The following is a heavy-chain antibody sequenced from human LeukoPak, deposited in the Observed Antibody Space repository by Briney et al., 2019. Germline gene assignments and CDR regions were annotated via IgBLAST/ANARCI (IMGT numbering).Heavy chain of an antibody. Sequence: SGGSLRLSCAASGFTFSSYGMSWVRQAPGKGLEWVSAISGSGGSTYYADSVKGRFTISRDNSKNTLYLQMNSLRAEDTAVYYCAKEPDSSGYHFDYWGQGTLVTVSS. CDR1: GFTFSSYG. J-gene: IGHJ4*02. V-gene: IGHV3-23*01. D-gene: IGHD3-22*01. CDR3: AKEPDSSGYHFDY. CDR2: ISGSGGST.